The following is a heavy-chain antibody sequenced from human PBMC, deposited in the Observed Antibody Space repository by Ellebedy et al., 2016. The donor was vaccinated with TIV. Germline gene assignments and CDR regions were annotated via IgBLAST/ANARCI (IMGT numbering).Heavy chain of an antibody. D-gene: IGHD1-26*01. CDR1: GGSINPAPSY. CDR2: IYYSGST. Sequence: MPSETLSLTCTVSGGSINPAPSYCIFFRHYPGKAREWIGYIYYSGSTYDNPSLKSRGTISVDTSKNQFSLNLSSVTAADTAVYYCATGNQWDQLLVYWGQGNLVTVAS. CDR3: ATGNQWDQLLVY. V-gene: IGHV4-31*03. J-gene: IGHJ4*02.